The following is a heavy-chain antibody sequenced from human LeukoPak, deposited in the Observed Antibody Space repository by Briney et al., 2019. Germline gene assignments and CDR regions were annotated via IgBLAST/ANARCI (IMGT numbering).Heavy chain of an antibody. J-gene: IGHJ4*02. V-gene: IGHV4-4*07. CDR1: GGSISGYY. D-gene: IGHD2-2*01. Sequence: SETLSLTCSVSGGSISGYYWSWIRQPAGKGLEWIGRIYTSETTNYNPSLQSRVTMSVDTSKNQFSLKLSSVTAADTAVYYCAMRVVGYCSSTSCYPFDYWGQGTLVTVSS. CDR3: AMRVVGYCSSTSCYPFDY. CDR2: IYTSETT.